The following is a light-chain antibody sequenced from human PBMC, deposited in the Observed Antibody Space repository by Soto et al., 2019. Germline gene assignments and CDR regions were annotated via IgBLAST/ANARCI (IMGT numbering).Light chain of an antibody. CDR1: SSDVGAYKY. CDR2: EVS. J-gene: IGLJ3*02. V-gene: IGLV2-8*02. CDR3: TSYVGSDIWV. Sequence: QSALTQPPSGSRSPGQSVTISCTGTSSDVGAYKYVSWYQQYPGKAPKLMIYEVSKRPSGVPDRFSGSKSGNTASLTVSGLQAEDEADYYCTSYVGSDIWVFGGGTKVTIL.